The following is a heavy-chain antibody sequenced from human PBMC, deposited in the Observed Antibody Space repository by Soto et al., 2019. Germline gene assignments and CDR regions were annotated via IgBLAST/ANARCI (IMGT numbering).Heavy chain of an antibody. CDR1: GGTFSSYA. D-gene: IGHD5-12*01. V-gene: IGHV1-69*12. Sequence: QVQLVQSGAEVKKPGSSVKVSCKASGGTFSSYAISWVRQSPGQGLEWMGVIIPIFGTANYAQKFQGRVTITAYEATSTDYMELSSLRSEDTAVYYCARDHGKEMATIKPGAFDIWGQGTMVTVSS. J-gene: IGHJ3*02. CDR2: IIPIFGTA. CDR3: ARDHGKEMATIKPGAFDI.